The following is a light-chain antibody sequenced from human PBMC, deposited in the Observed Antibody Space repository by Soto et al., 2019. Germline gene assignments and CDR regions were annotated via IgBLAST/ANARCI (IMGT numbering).Light chain of an antibody. CDR2: ATS. V-gene: IGKV1-12*01. J-gene: IGKJ3*01. Sequence: IQMTQSPSSVSASVGDTVTITSPASQGVNIGLAWYQQKPGKAPKLLIFATSILRSGVPSRFSGSGSGTDYTLTISSLQPEDFATYFCQQANTFPLTFGPGTKVDIK. CDR1: QGVNIG. CDR3: QQANTFPLT.